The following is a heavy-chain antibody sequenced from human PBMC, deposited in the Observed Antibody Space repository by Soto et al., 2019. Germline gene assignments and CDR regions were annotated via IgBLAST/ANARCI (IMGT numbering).Heavy chain of an antibody. D-gene: IGHD3-10*02. CDR2: INSDESST. Sequence: GGSLRLSCATSGFTFSSYWMHWVRQAPGKGLVWVSRINSDESSTAYADSVKGRLTISRDNAKNTLYLQMNSLRAEDTALYFCARYVRDVYTYIDYWGQGTLVTVSS. CDR1: GFTFSSYW. V-gene: IGHV3-74*01. CDR3: ARYVRDVYTYIDY. J-gene: IGHJ4*02.